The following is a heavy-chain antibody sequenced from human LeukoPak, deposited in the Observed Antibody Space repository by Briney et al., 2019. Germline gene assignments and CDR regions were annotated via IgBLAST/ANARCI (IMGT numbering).Heavy chain of an antibody. Sequence: GGSLRLSCAASGFTVSSNYMSWVRQAPGKGLEWVSVIYSGGSTYYADSVKGRFTISRDNSKNTLYLQMNSLRAEDTAVYYCAKARYDFWSGYPTPDYWGQGTLVTVSS. CDR1: GFTVSSNY. CDR3: AKARYDFWSGYPTPDY. J-gene: IGHJ4*02. D-gene: IGHD3-3*01. CDR2: IYSGGST. V-gene: IGHV3-53*01.